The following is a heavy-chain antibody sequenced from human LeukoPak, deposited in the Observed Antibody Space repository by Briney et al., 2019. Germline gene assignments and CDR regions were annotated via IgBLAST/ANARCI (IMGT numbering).Heavy chain of an antibody. D-gene: IGHD1-26*01. J-gene: IGHJ4*02. CDR1: GGSFSGYY. CDR3: ATRVRGLLRYFDY. Sequence: SETLSHTCAVYGGSFSGYYWSWIRQPPGKGLEWIGEINHSGSTNYNPSLKSRVTISVDTSKNQFSLKLSSVTAADTAVYYCATRVRGLLRYFDYWGQGTLVTVSS. V-gene: IGHV4-34*01. CDR2: INHSGST.